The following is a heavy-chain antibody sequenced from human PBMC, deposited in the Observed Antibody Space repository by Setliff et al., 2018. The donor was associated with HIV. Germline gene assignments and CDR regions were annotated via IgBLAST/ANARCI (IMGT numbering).Heavy chain of an antibody. J-gene: IGHJ6*02. V-gene: IGHV4-31*03. Sequence: SETLSLTCTVSGGSISSGGYYWNWIRQYPVKGLEWIGHIYYNGRTLFNPALGTRLNMSVDTSENQFSLHLNSVNAADTAVYYCVRERRRSPLSYGLDVWGQGTTVTVSS. CDR2: IYYNGRT. CDR1: GGSISSGGYY. CDR3: VRERRRSPLSYGLDV.